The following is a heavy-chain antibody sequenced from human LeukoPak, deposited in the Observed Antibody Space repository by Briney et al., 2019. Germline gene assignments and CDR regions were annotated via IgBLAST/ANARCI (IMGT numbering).Heavy chain of an antibody. CDR2: IYTSGST. CDR3: ARDAMETYYDFWSGYPV. J-gene: IGHJ6*04. V-gene: IGHV4-61*02. Sequence: PSETLSLTCTVSGGSISSSSYYWSWIRQPAGKGLEWIGRIYTSGSTNYNPSLKSRVTISVDTSKNQFSLKLSSVTAADTAVYYCARDAMETYYDFWSGYPVWGKGTTVTVSS. D-gene: IGHD3-3*01. CDR1: GGSISSSSYY.